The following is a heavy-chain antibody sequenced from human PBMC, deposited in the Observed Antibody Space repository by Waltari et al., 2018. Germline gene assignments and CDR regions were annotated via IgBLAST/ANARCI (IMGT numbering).Heavy chain of an antibody. CDR3: ALLGGSLTYGMDV. J-gene: IGHJ6*02. V-gene: IGHV4-4*02. D-gene: IGHD2-15*01. Sequence: QVQLQESGPRLVKPSGTLSLTCAVSGGSISNTYWWSWVRQPPGKGLEWIGEIYNSGSTNYNPSRKSRVTMSVDKSKNQLSLNLSSVTTADTAVYYCALLGGSLTYGMDVWGQGTTVTVSS. CDR1: GGSISNTYW. CDR2: IYNSGST.